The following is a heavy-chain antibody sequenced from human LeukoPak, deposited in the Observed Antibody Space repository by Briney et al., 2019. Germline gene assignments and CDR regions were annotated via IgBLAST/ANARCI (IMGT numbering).Heavy chain of an antibody. V-gene: IGHV3-21*01. CDR2: ISSSSSYI. CDR1: GFTFSSYS. CDR3: ARETYYYGSGRTARDAFDI. J-gene: IGHJ3*02. D-gene: IGHD3-10*01. Sequence: PGGSLSLSCAASGFTFSSYSMNWVRQAPGKGLEWVSSISSSSSYIYYADSVKGRFTISRDNAKNSLYLQMNSLRAEDTAVYYCARETYYYGSGRTARDAFDIWGQGTMVTVSS.